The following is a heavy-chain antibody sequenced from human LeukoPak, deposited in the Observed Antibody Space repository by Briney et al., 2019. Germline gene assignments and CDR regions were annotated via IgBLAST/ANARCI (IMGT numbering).Heavy chain of an antibody. V-gene: IGHV3-33*01. CDR1: GFTFSSYG. Sequence: GESLRLSCAASGFTFSSYGMHWVRQAPGKGLEWVALIWYDGSNKYYADSVKGRFTIFRDNSKNTVYLQMNSLRAEDTAVYYCASRRGGIVGDYWGQGTLVT. CDR2: IWYDGSNK. J-gene: IGHJ4*02. D-gene: IGHD2-15*01. CDR3: ASRRGGIVGDY.